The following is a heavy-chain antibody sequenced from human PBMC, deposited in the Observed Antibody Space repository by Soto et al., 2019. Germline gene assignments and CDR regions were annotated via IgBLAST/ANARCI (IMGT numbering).Heavy chain of an antibody. Sequence: GESLKISXKGSGYSFTSYWIGWVRQMPGKGLEWMGIIYPGDSDTRYSPSFQGQVTISADKSISTAYLQWSSLKASDTAMYYCARDGVGATVYFGYLDYWGQGALVTVSS. CDR1: GYSFTSYW. D-gene: IGHD1-26*01. J-gene: IGHJ4*02. V-gene: IGHV5-51*01. CDR2: IYPGDSDT. CDR3: ARDGVGATVYFGYLDY.